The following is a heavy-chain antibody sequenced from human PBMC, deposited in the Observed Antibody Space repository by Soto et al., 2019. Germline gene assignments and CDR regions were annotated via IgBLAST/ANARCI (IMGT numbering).Heavy chain of an antibody. CDR3: ARVDHRGYFSVLTDF. J-gene: IGHJ4*02. CDR2: IYYSGST. CDR1: GGSISSYY. Sequence: SETLSLTCTFSGGSISSYYWSWIRQPPGKGLEWIGYIYYSGSTNYNPSLKSRVTISVDTSKNQFSLSLSSLTAADTAVYYCARVDHRGYFSVLTDFWGQGILVTVSS. D-gene: IGHD3-10*02. V-gene: IGHV4-59*12.